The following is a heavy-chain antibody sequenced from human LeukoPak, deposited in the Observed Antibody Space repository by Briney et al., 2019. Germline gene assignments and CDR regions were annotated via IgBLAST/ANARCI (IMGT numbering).Heavy chain of an antibody. CDR3: AREVDTAMGIDAFDI. CDR1: GFTFSSYW. J-gene: IGHJ3*02. V-gene: IGHV3-74*01. D-gene: IGHD5-18*01. CDR2: INSDGSST. Sequence: GGSLRLSCEASGFTFSSYWMHWVRQDPGKGLVWVSRINSDGSSTSYADSVKGRFTISRANATTTLYLQLNSLRGADTAVYDCAREVDTAMGIDAFDIWGQGTMVTVSS.